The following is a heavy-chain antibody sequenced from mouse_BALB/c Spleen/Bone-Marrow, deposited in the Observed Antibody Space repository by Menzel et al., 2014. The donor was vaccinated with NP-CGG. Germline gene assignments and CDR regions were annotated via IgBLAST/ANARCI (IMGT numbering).Heavy chain of an antibody. J-gene: IGHJ2*01. V-gene: IGHV1-14*01. CDR2: ISPYNDGT. D-gene: IGHD1-1*01. Sequence: QLKECGPELVKPGASVKMSCQASGYTFTSYAMHWVKQKPGQGPERIGYISPYNDGTKYNEKFKGKATLTSDKSSSTAYMELSSLTSEDSAVYYCAREVVATDYFDYWGQGTTLTVSS. CDR1: GYTFTSYA. CDR3: AREVVATDYFDY.